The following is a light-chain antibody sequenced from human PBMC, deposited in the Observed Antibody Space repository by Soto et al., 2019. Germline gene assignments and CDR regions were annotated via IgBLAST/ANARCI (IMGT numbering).Light chain of an antibody. CDR1: QSISNY. CDR2: AAS. V-gene: IGKV1-39*01. Sequence: DIQMTQSPSSLSASVRDRVTITCRASQSISNYLNWYQQKPGKAPKLLIYAASSLQSGVPSRFSGSGSGTDFTLTISSLQPEDFATYYCQQSYITPLTFGGGTKVEIK. CDR3: QQSYITPLT. J-gene: IGKJ4*01.